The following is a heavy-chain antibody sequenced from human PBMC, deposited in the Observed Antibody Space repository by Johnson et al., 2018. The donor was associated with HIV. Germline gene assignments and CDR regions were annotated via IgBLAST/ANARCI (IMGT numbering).Heavy chain of an antibody. V-gene: IGHV3-23*04. CDR3: AKHLSTLVDAFDI. D-gene: IGHD3-16*01. J-gene: IGHJ3*02. CDR2: LTPSGGGT. CDR1: GFTFSSYA. Sequence: VQLVESGGGLVQPGRSLRLSCAASGFTFSSYAMHWVRQAPGKGPEWVSALTPSGGGTYYADSVKGRFTISRDNSKNTLYLQLNSLRAEDTAVFYCAKHLSTLVDAFDIWGQGTMVTVSS.